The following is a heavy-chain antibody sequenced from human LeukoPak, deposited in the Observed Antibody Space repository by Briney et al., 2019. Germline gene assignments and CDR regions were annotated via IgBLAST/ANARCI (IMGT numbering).Heavy chain of an antibody. CDR1: GFTFSSYA. CDR3: AKADSSSTETTFGY. D-gene: IGHD6-6*01. V-gene: IGHV3-23*01. CDR2: ISDSGGRT. J-gene: IGHJ4*02. Sequence: GGSLRLSCAASGFTFSSYAMNWVRQAPGKGLAWVSVISDSGGRTNYADSVKGRFTISRDNSKNTLYLQMNSLRAEDTALYYCAKADSSSTETTFGYWGQGTLVTVSS.